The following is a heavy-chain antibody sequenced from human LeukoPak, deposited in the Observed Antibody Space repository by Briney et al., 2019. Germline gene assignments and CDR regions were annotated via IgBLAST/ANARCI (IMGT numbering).Heavy chain of an antibody. CDR3: ARDLGRAIAAAGTRNWFDP. CDR1: GGTFSSYA. CDR2: IIPILGIA. V-gene: IGHV1-69*04. Sequence: SVKVSCKASGGTFSSYAISWVRQAPGQGLEWMGRIIPILGIANYAQKFQGRVTITADKSTSTAYMELSSLRSEDTAVYYCARDLGRAIAAAGTRNWFDPGGQGTLVTVSS. D-gene: IGHD6-13*01. J-gene: IGHJ5*02.